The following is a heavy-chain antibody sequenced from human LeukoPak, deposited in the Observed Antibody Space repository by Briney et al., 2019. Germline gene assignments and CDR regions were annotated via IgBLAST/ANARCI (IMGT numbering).Heavy chain of an antibody. D-gene: IGHD2-15*01. CDR3: ARGSQVENDAFDI. Sequence: MPSETLSLTCTVSGGSISSGGYYWSWIRQQPGKGLEWIGYIYYSGSTYYNPSLKSRVTISVDTSKNQFSLKLSSVTAADTAVYYCARGSQVENDAFDIWGQGTMVTVSS. J-gene: IGHJ3*02. V-gene: IGHV4-31*03. CDR2: IYYSGST. CDR1: GGSISSGGYY.